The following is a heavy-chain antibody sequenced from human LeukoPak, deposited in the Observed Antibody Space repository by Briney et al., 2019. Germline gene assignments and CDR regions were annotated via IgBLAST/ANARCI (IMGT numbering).Heavy chain of an antibody. CDR1: GGSFSDYY. D-gene: IGHD3-22*01. J-gene: IGHJ4*02. CDR3: ARGGLVTMIVVVTSDYFDY. V-gene: IGHV4-34*01. Sequence: SETLSLTCAVYGGSFSDYYWSWIRQPPGKGLEWIGEINHSGSTNYNPSLKSRVTISVDTSKNQFSLKLSSVTAADTAVYYCARGGLVTMIVVVTSDYFDYWGQGTLVTVSS. CDR2: INHSGST.